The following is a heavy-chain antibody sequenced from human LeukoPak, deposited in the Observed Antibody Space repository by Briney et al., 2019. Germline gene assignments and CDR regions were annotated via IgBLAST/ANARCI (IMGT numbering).Heavy chain of an antibody. CDR2: IYYSGST. CDR1: GGSISSSYYY. CDR3: ARSIAADLNWFDP. Sequence: PSETLSLTCTVSGGSISSSYYYWSWIRQPPGKGLEWIGYIYYSGSTNYNPSLKSRVTISVDTPKNQFSLKLSSVTAADTAVYYCARSIAADLNWFDPWGQGTLVTVSS. V-gene: IGHV4-61*01. D-gene: IGHD6-13*01. J-gene: IGHJ5*02.